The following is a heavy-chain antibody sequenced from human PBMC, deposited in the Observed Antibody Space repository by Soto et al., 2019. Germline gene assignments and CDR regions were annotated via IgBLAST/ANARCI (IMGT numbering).Heavy chain of an antibody. Sequence: EVQLVESGGGLVQPGGSLRLSCAASGFTFSSYEMNWVRQAPGKGLEWVSYISRSGSTIYYADSVKGRFTISRDNAKNSLYLQMNSLRAEDTAVYYCARDKHSSHTKLEFDYWGQGTLVTVSS. J-gene: IGHJ4*02. CDR3: ARDKHSSHTKLEFDY. D-gene: IGHD6-13*01. V-gene: IGHV3-48*03. CDR1: GFTFSSYE. CDR2: ISRSGSTI.